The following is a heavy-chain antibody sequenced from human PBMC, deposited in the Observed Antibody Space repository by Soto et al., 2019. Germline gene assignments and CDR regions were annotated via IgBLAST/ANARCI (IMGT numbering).Heavy chain of an antibody. CDR3: ARGTVTGSEYNFYYYGMDV. V-gene: IGHV1-69*13. D-gene: IGHD1-1*01. Sequence: SVKVSCKADGGGFNSYAIDWVRQAPGQGLEWMGGIIPIFGTTNYAQKLQGRVKLTADESTRTAYMELSTLTSEDTAVYYCARGTVTGSEYNFYYYGMDVWGQGTTVTVSS. CDR1: GGGFNSYA. J-gene: IGHJ6*02. CDR2: IIPIFGTT.